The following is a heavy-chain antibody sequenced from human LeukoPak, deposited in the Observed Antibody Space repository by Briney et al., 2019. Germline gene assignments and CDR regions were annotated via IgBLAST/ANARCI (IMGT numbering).Heavy chain of an antibody. Sequence: SETLSLTCTVSGGSISPYYWSWIRQPPGKGLEWIGYIYYSGSTNYNPSLKSRVTISVDTSKNQFSLKLSSVTAADTAVYYCARFMTYYYYMDVWGKGTTVTVSS. D-gene: IGHD2-21*02. CDR2: IYYSGST. CDR3: ARFMTYYYYMDV. CDR1: GGSISPYY. V-gene: IGHV4-59*12. J-gene: IGHJ6*03.